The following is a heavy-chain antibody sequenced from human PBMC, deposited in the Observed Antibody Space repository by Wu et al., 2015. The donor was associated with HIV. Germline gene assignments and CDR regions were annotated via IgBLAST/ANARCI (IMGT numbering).Heavy chain of an antibody. CDR2: TVVYNGDT. CDR1: GYTFTSYS. V-gene: IGHV1-18*01. Sequence: QVQLVQSGAEVKKPGASVKVSCKASGYTFTSYSISWVRQAPGQGFEWMGWTVVYNGDTRYAQNFQGRVTMTTDTSTGSAYMELRTLRSDDTAVYYCARLMGATTFDYWGQGTLVTVSS. J-gene: IGHJ4*02. D-gene: IGHD1-26*01. CDR3: ARLMGATTFDY.